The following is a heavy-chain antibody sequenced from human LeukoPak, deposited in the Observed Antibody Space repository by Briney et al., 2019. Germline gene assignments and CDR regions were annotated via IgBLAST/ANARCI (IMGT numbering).Heavy chain of an antibody. Sequence: ASVKVSCKASGYTFTGYYMHWVRQAPGQGLEWMGWINPNSGGTNYAQKFQGRVTMTRDTSISTAYMELSRLRSDDTAVYYCAREPGKRYCSGGSRSNYYYYGMDVWGQGTTVTVSS. CDR3: AREPGKRYCSGGSRSNYYYYGMDV. D-gene: IGHD2-15*01. V-gene: IGHV1-2*02. CDR1: GYTFTGYY. J-gene: IGHJ6*02. CDR2: INPNSGGT.